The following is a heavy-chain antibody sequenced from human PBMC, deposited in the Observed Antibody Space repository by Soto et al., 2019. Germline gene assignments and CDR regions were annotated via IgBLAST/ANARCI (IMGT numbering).Heavy chain of an antibody. Sequence: ASVKASCKASGYTFTSYDIHWVRQATGQGLEWMGWMNTHSNVTDCAQKFQGRVTLTWNTSISTAYMELSSLKFDDTAVYYCARQVVEVVETTSLWFDPWGLGTLVTVSS. D-gene: IGHD2-15*01. J-gene: IGHJ5*02. CDR3: ARQVVEVVETTSLWFDP. V-gene: IGHV1-8*01. CDR1: GYTFTSYD. CDR2: MNTHSNVT.